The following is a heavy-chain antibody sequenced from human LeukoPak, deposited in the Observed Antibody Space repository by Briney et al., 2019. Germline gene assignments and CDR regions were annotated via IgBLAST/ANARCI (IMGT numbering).Heavy chain of an antibody. V-gene: IGHV1-18*01. CDR1: GYMFSHYG. CDR3: ARMGCSRASCYTLDY. Sequence: ASVKVSCKASGYMFSHYGISWVGQAPGQGLEWMGWISVDNTNTKSAQNVQGRVTLPTDTSTSTAYMELRSLRSDDTAVYYCARMGCSRASCYTLDYWGQGALVTVSS. J-gene: IGHJ4*02. CDR2: ISVDNTNT. D-gene: IGHD2-2*02.